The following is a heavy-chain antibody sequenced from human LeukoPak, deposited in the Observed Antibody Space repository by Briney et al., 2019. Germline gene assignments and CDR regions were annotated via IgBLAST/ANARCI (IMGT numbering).Heavy chain of an antibody. CDR2: IYYTGIT. Sequence: SETVSLTCTVSGGSISGYYWSWIRQSPGKGLEWIGYIYYTGITAYNPSLGSRVTISVDRSNNQFSLRLTSVTAADTAVYYCARLHSSRAEEFDPWGQGTLVTVSS. CDR1: GGSISGYY. J-gene: IGHJ5*02. CDR3: ARLHSSRAEEFDP. V-gene: IGHV4-59*01.